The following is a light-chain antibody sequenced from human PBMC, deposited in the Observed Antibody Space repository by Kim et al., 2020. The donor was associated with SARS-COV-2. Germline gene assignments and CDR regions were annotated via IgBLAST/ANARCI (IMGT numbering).Light chain of an antibody. J-gene: IGLJ1*01. CDR3: QAWDSSTKV. V-gene: IGLV3-1*01. Sequence: SYELTQPPSVSVSPGQTASITCSGDKLGDKYACWYQQKPGQSPVLVIYQDRKRPAGIPERFSGSNSGNTATLTISGTQAMDEADYYCQAWDSSTKVFGSG. CDR2: QDR. CDR1: KLGDKY.